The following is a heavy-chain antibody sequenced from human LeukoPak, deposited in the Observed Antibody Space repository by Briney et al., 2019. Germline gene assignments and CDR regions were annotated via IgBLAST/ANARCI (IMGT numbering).Heavy chain of an antibody. CDR1: GGSISSYY. J-gene: IGHJ6*03. CDR3: ARAPYYYYMDV. Sequence: PSETLSLTCTVSGGSISSYYWSWIRQPPGKGLEWIGYIYYTGSTNYNPSLRSRVTISVDTSKNQFSLKLSSVTAADTAVYYCARAPYYYYMDVWGKGTTVTVSS. CDR2: IYYTGST. V-gene: IGHV4-59*01.